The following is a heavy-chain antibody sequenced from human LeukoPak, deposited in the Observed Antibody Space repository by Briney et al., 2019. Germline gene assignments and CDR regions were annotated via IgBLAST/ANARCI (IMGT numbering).Heavy chain of an antibody. CDR1: GGSISSTNW. D-gene: IGHD6-19*01. CDR3: ARRGSSGWYADFDY. V-gene: IGHV4-4*02. CDR2: IYHSGST. Sequence: SETLSLTCAVSGGSISSTNWWSWVRQPPGKGLEWIGEIYHSGSTNYNPSLKSRVTISADKSKNQFSLKLTYVTAADTAVYYCARRGSSGWYADFDYWGHGTLVTVSS. J-gene: IGHJ4*01.